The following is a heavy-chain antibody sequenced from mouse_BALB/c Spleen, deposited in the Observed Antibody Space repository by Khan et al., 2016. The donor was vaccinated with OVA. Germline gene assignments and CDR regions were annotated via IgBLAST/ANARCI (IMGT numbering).Heavy chain of an antibody. Sequence: VQLVESGAELVKPGAPVKLSCKASGYTFTSHWMNWVKQRPGRGLEWIGRIDPSDSETHNNQKLKDKATLTVDKSSSTAYIQFSSLTSEDSAVYYCARSDYGNSEWFAYWGQGTLVTVAA. CDR1: GYTFTSHW. CDR2: IDPSDSET. J-gene: IGHJ3*01. CDR3: ARSDYGNSEWFAY. V-gene: IGHV1-69*02. D-gene: IGHD2-1*01.